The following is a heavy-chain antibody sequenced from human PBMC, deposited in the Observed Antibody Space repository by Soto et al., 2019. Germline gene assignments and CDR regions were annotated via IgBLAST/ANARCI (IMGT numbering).Heavy chain of an antibody. CDR1: GYTLTELS. CDR2: FDPEDGET. Sequence: ASVKVSCKVSGYTLTELSMHWVRQAPGKGLECMGGFDPEDGETIYAQKFQGRVTMTEDTSTDTAYMELSSLRSEDTAVYYCATDRGGRFLAPFDYWGQGTLVTVS. V-gene: IGHV1-24*01. CDR3: ATDRGGRFLAPFDY. D-gene: IGHD3-3*01. J-gene: IGHJ4*02.